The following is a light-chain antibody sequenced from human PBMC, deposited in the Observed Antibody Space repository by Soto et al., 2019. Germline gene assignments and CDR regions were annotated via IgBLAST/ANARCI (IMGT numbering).Light chain of an antibody. J-gene: IGKJ5*01. CDR1: QXVSXY. Sequence: EIVXTQSPATXXLSPGERATXXXXASQXVSXYLAWYQQKPGQAPRLLIYDASIRATGVPARFSGSGSGTDFTLTISTLEPEDFALYYCQQRSNWPPITFGQGTRLEIK. CDR2: DAS. V-gene: IGKV3-11*01. CDR3: QQRSNWPPIT.